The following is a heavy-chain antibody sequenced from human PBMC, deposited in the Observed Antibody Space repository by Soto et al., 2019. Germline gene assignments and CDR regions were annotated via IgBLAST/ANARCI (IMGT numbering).Heavy chain of an antibody. CDR1: GFTFSSYS. Sequence: EVQLVESGGGLVKPGGSLRLSCAASGFTFSSYSMNWVRQAPGKGLEWVSSISSSSSYIYYADSVKGRFTISRGNAKNSLYLQMNSLRAEDTAVYYCAKLPLGSYYEYDYWGQGTLVTVSS. D-gene: IGHD1-26*01. V-gene: IGHV3-21*01. J-gene: IGHJ4*02. CDR2: ISSSSSYI. CDR3: AKLPLGSYYEYDY.